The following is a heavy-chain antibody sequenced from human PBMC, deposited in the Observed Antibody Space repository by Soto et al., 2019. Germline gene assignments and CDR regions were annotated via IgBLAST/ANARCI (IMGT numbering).Heavy chain of an antibody. CDR1: GASISSYY. CDR2: MHHTQGT. CDR3: ARVPFVGYFDWLDP. V-gene: IGHV4-59*01. D-gene: IGHD3-9*01. J-gene: IGHJ5*01. Sequence: PSETLSLTCSVSGASISSYYWTWIRQPPGGGLEWIGYMHHTQGTNDNPSLRGRVHMSIDTSMNQFSLRLTSVTAADTAVYYCARVPFVGYFDWLDPWGQGTLGTVSS.